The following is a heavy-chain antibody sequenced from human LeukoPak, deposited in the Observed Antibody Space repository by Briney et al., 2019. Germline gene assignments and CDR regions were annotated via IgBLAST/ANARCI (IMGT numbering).Heavy chain of an antibody. CDR2: IYTSGST. CDR3: AREIEQLAASWFDP. CDR1: GGSISSYY. J-gene: IGHJ5*02. D-gene: IGHD6-6*01. Sequence: SETLSLTCTVSGGSISSYYWSWIRQPPGKGLEWIGYIYTSGSTNYNPSLKSRVTISVDTSKNQFSLKLRSVTAADTAVYYCAREIEQLAASWFDPWGQGTLVTVSS. V-gene: IGHV4-4*09.